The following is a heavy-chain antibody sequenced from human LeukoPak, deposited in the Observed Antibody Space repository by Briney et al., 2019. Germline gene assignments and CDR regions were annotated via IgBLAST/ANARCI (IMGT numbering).Heavy chain of an antibody. CDR1: SASISSYY. D-gene: IGHD3-16*02. Sequence: SETLSLTCTVSSASISSYYWSWIRQPPGKGREWNGYIYYSGSTNYNPSLKSRVTISVDTSKNQFSLKLSSVTAADTAVYDCAASVLGSYRYFDYWGQGTLVTVSS. CDR2: IYYSGST. J-gene: IGHJ4*02. CDR3: AASVLGSYRYFDY. V-gene: IGHV4-59*01.